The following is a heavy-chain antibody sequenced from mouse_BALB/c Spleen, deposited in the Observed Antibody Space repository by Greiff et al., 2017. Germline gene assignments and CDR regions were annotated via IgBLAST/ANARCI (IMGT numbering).Heavy chain of an antibody. J-gene: IGHJ3*01. V-gene: IGHV2-9*02. D-gene: IGHD2-1*01. CDR2: IWAGGST. CDR1: GFSLTSYG. Sequence: QVQLKESGPGLVAPSQSLSITCTVSGFSLTSYGVHWVRQPPGKGLEWLGVIWAGGSTNYNSALMSRLSISKDNSKSQVFLKMNSPQTDDTAMYYCARGDLWYDWGQGTLVTVSA. CDR3: ARGDLWYD.